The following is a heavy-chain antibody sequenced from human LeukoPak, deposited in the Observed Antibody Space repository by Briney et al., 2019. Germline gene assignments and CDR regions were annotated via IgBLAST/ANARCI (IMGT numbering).Heavy chain of an antibody. CDR2: IYPGDSDI. V-gene: IGHV5-51*01. CDR1: GYRFSSYW. CDR3: ARQEYCSGGSCYTWFDP. D-gene: IGHD2-15*01. Sequence: GESLKISCKDSGYRFSSYWIAWVRQMPGKGLEYIGIIYPGDSDIRYSPSFQGQVTISADKSISTAYLQWSSLKASDTAMYYCARQEYCSGGSCYTWFDPWGQGTLVTVSS. J-gene: IGHJ5*02.